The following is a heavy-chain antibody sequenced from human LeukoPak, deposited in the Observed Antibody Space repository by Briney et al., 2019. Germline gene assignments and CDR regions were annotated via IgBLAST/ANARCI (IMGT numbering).Heavy chain of an antibody. CDR1: GGSISSGDYY. J-gene: IGHJ6*03. D-gene: IGHD6-19*01. CDR3: ARVSSGWYRVPYYYYYYMDV. CDR2: IYYSGST. Sequence: SETLSLTCTVSGGSISSGDYYWSWIRQPPGKGLEWIGYIYYSGSTYYNPSLKSRVTISVDTSKNQFSLKLSSVTAADTAVYYCARVSSGWYRVPYYYYYYMDVWGKGTTVTVFS. V-gene: IGHV4-30-4*08.